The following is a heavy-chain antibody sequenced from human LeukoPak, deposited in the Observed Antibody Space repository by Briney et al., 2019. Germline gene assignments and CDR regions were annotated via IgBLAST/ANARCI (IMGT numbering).Heavy chain of an antibody. V-gene: IGHV4-59*01. Sequence: SETLSLTCTVSGGSISSYYWSWIRQPPGKGLEWIGYIYYSGSTNYNPSLKSRVTISVDTSKNQFSLKLSSVTAADTAVYYCATGSTNMGGFDYWGQGTLVTVSS. D-gene: IGHD1-26*01. CDR3: ATGSTNMGGFDY. J-gene: IGHJ4*02. CDR2: IYYSGST. CDR1: GGSISSYY.